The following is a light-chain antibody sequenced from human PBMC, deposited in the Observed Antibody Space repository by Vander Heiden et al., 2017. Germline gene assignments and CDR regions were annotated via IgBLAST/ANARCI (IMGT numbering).Light chain of an antibody. CDR1: QSVNSDY. CDR3: QHHGNSPRYT. J-gene: IGKJ2*01. V-gene: IGKV3-20*01. CDR2: GAS. Sequence: DMVLTQSPGTLSLSPGERATLSCRASQSVNSDYLAWYQQKPAQAPRLLIYGASNRATGIPDRFSGSGSGTDFTLTISRLEPEDFAVYYCQHHGNSPRYTFGQGTKLEIK.